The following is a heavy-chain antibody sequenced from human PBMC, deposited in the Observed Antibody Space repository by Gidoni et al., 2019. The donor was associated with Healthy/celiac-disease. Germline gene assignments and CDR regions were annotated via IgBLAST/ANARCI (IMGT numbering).Heavy chain of an antibody. CDR3: AREGSSSPSGDY. CDR1: GFTFSGYG. D-gene: IGHD6-6*01. CDR2: IWYDGSNK. V-gene: IGHV3-33*01. J-gene: IGHJ4*02. Sequence: QVQLVESGGGVVQPGRSLSLSCASSGFTFSGYGRHWGRQAPGKGLEWVAVIWYDGSNKYYADSVKGRFTISRDNSKNTLYLQMNSLRAEDTAVYYCAREGSSSPSGDYWGQGTLVTVSS.